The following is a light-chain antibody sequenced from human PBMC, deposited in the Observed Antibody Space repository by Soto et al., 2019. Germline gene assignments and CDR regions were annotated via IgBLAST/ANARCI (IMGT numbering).Light chain of an antibody. V-gene: IGKV1-9*01. Sequence: DIQLTQSPSFLSASVGDRVTITCRASQGISSYLAWYQQKPGKAPKLLIYAASTLQSGVPSRFSGSGSGTEFTLTISSLQPEDFASYSCLQVISYPLTFGRGTQVEIK. CDR1: QGISSY. CDR2: AAS. J-gene: IGKJ4*01. CDR3: LQVISYPLT.